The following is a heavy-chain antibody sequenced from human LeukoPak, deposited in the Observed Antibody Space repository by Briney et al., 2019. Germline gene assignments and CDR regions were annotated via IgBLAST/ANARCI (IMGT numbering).Heavy chain of an antibody. V-gene: IGHV1-8*01. CDR1: GYTFTSYD. CDR3: ARGPGCGGDCYIFYYYYMDV. CDR2: MNPNSGNT. Sequence: GASVKVSCKASGYTFTSYDINWVRQATGQGREWRGWMNPNSGNTGYAQKFQGRVTMTRNTSISTAYMELSSLRSEDTAVYYCARGPGCGGDCYIFYYYYMDVWGKGTTVTVSS. D-gene: IGHD2-21*02. J-gene: IGHJ6*03.